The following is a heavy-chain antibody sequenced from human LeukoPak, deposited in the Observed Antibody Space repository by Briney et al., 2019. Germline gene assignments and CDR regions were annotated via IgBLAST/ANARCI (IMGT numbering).Heavy chain of an antibody. D-gene: IGHD1-1*01. Sequence: ATVSLTYALYAGSFSGYYWSSIRHPPGKGLECIGEINHSGRTNYTLSLKTRVTISVDTSKNQFSLKLSSVTAADAAVYYCARGRTGFRFFDYWGQGTLVPVSS. CDR1: AGSFSGYY. CDR3: ARGRTGFRFFDY. V-gene: IGHV4-34*01. CDR2: INHSGRT. J-gene: IGHJ4*02.